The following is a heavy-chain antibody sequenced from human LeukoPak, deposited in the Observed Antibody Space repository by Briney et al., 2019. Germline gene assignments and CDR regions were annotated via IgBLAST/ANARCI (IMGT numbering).Heavy chain of an antibody. CDR2: ISYDGSNK. D-gene: IGHD3-16*02. CDR3: AKGTGGVIARIGY. CDR1: GFTFSSYG. Sequence: GGSLRLSCAASGFTFSSYGMHWVRQAPGKGLEWVAVISYDGSNKYYADSVKGRFTISRDNSKNTLYLQMNSLRAEDTAVYYCAKGTGGVIARIGYWGQGTLVTVSS. J-gene: IGHJ4*02. V-gene: IGHV3-30*18.